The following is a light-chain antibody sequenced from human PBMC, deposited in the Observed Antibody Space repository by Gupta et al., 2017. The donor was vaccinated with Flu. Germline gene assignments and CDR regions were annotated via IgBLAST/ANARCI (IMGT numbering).Light chain of an antibody. CDR2: SAS. V-gene: IGKV6-21*02. Sequence: DIVLTQSPDFQSVTPKEKVTITCRASQSVGTDLHWYQQKPDQSPKLLIKSASQSISGVPSRVSGSGSETDFTLTIDGLEVEDAATDYCHQSSSLPQAFGQGTKVEIK. CDR1: QSVGTD. J-gene: IGKJ1*01. CDR3: HQSSSLPQA.